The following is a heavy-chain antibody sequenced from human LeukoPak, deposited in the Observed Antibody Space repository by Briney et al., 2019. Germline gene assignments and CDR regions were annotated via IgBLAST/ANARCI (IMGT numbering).Heavy chain of an antibody. J-gene: IGHJ5*02. CDR2: IYTSGST. CDR3: ARELYSSSWAANWFDP. CDR1: GGSISSGSYF. Sequence: SETLSLTCTVTGGSISSGSYFWSWIRQPAGKGLEWIGHIYTSGSTNYNPSLKSRVTISVDTSKNQFPLKLSSVTAADTAVYYCARELYSSSWAANWFDPWGQGTLVTVSS. V-gene: IGHV4-61*09. D-gene: IGHD6-13*01.